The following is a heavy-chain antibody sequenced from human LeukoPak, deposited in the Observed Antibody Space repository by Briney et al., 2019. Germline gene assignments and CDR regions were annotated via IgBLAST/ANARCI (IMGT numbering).Heavy chain of an antibody. V-gene: IGHV4-34*01. D-gene: IGHD6-13*01. CDR1: GGSFSGYY. Sequence: SETLSLTCAVYGGSFSGYYWSWIRQPPGKGLEWIGEINHSGSTNYNPSLKSRVTISVDTSKNQFSLKLSSVTAADTAVYYCAGEGSGPIAAAGNASSWYLVDYWGQGTLVTVSS. CDR3: AGEGSGPIAAAGNASSWYLVDY. CDR2: INHSGST. J-gene: IGHJ4*02.